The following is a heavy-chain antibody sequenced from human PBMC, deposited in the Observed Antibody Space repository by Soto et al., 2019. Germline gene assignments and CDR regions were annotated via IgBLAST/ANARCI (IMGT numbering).Heavy chain of an antibody. V-gene: IGHV3-30*18. Sequence: QVQLVESGGGVIQPGTSLSLSCASSGFTFRSFGMYWVRQAPGKGLEWVAVVSYDGNHKYYADSVKGRFTVSRDNAKNMLYLQLNSLLGEDTAVYYCAKDVEHHLVLNYGMGVWGQGTPVTVSS. J-gene: IGHJ6*02. D-gene: IGHD6-13*01. CDR3: AKDVEHHLVLNYGMGV. CDR1: GFTFRSFG. CDR2: VSYDGNHK.